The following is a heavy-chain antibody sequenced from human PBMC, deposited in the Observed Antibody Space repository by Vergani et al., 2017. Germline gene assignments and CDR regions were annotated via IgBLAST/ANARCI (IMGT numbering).Heavy chain of an antibody. V-gene: IGHV3-74*01. CDR2: INSDGSST. CDR1: GFTFSSYW. CDR3: ARGRGPYNWNDVGDY. Sequence: EVQLVESGGGLVQPGGSLRLSCAASGFTFSSYWMHWVRQAPGKGLVWVSRINSDGSSTSYADSVKGRFTISRDNAKNTLYLQMNSLRAEDTAVYYCARGRGPYNWNDVGDYWGQGTLVTVSS. J-gene: IGHJ4*02. D-gene: IGHD1-20*01.